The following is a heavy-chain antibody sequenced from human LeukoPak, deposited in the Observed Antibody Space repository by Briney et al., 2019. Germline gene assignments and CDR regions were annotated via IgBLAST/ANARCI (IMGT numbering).Heavy chain of an antibody. CDR1: GFTFSSYG. CDR2: IPYDGSNT. CDR3: AKDNYYDSSGYYHG. D-gene: IGHD3-22*01. Sequence: GGSLRLSCAASGFTFSSYGMHWVRQAPGKGLEWVAVIPYDGSNTYYADSVKGRFTISRDNSKNTLYLQMNSLRAEDTAVYYCAKDNYYDSSGYYHGWGQGTLVTVSS. V-gene: IGHV3-30*18. J-gene: IGHJ4*02.